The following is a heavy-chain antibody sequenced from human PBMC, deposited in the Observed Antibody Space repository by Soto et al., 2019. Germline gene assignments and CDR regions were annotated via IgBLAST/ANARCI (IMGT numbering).Heavy chain of an antibody. D-gene: IGHD2-15*01. V-gene: IGHV4-59*01. J-gene: IGHJ4*02. CDR1: GGSISIYY. Sequence: PSETLSLTCTVSGGSISIYYWSWIRQPPGKGLEWIGNIYNSGSTNYNPSLKSRVTVSVDTSRHQFSLKLISVTAADTAMYYCASLYCSGDSCYWDYWGQVTLVTVSS. CDR2: IYNSGST. CDR3: ASLYCSGDSCYWDY.